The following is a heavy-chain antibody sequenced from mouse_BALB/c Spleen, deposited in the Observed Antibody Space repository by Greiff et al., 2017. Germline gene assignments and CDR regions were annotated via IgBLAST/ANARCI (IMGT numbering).Heavy chain of an antibody. CDR2: IRLKSNNYAT. J-gene: IGHJ3*01. CDR3: TRSTMITSAWFAY. D-gene: IGHD2-4*01. V-gene: IGHV6-6*02. CDR1: GFTFSNYW. Sequence: EVMLVESGGGLVQPGGSMKLSCVASGFTFSNYWMNWVRQSPEKGLEWVAEIRLKSNNYATNYAESVKGRFTISRDDSKSSVYLQMNNLRAEDTGIYYCTRSTMITSAWFAYWGQGTLVTVSA.